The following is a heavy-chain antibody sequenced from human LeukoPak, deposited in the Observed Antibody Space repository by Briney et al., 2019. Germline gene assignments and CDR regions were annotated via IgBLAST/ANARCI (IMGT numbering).Heavy chain of an antibody. D-gene: IGHD2-15*01. J-gene: IGHJ2*01. V-gene: IGHV6-1*01. Sequence: SQTLSPTCAISGDSVSSNSAAWNWIRQSPSRGLEWLGRTYYRSKWHYDYAVSVKSRITINPNTTKNQFSLQLNSVTPEDTAMYFCARDGCSVGTCYHISYWYFDLWGRGTLVTVSS. CDR1: GDSVSSNSAA. CDR3: ARDGCSVGTCYHISYWYFDL. CDR2: TYYRSKWHY.